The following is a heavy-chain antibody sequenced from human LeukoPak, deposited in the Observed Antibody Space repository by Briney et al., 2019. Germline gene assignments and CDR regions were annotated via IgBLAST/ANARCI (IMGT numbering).Heavy chain of an antibody. J-gene: IGHJ4*02. CDR1: GFTFSSYA. Sequence: PGGSLRLSCAASGFTFSSYAMHWVRQAPGKGLEWGAVISYDGGNKYYADSVKGRFTISRDNSKNTLYLQMNSLRAEDTAVYYCARDRLLWFGEFRRWGQGTLVTVSS. CDR3: ARDRLLWFGEFRR. V-gene: IGHV3-30*04. CDR2: ISYDGGNK. D-gene: IGHD3-10*01.